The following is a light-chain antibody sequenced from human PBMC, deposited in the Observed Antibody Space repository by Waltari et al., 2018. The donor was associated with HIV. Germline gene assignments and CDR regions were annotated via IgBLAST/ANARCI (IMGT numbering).Light chain of an antibody. Sequence: QSVLTQPPSVSGAPGQRVTISCIGNTSNIGAGYDVHWYQQLPGTAPKLLIYGEANRPSGVPDRFAGSTSGTSASLAITGLRAEDECDYYCQSYDRSLSGVIFGGGTKLTVL. V-gene: IGLV1-40*01. CDR1: TSNIGAGYD. J-gene: IGLJ2*01. CDR2: GEA. CDR3: QSYDRSLSGVI.